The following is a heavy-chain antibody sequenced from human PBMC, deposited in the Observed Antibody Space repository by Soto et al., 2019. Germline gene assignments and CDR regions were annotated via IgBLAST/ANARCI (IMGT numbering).Heavy chain of an antibody. Sequence: ETLSLTCAVSGCSMRSGYYWGWIRQPPGEGLEWIGNVYHSGKTYYNPSLKSRVSVSLDTSKNQFSLNLTSVTAADTAMYYCERAAAPRFDHCGQGLLVTVSS. CDR2: VYHSGKT. D-gene: IGHD6-25*01. V-gene: IGHV4-38-2*01. J-gene: IGHJ4*02. CDR3: ERAAAPRFDH. CDR1: GCSMRSGYY.